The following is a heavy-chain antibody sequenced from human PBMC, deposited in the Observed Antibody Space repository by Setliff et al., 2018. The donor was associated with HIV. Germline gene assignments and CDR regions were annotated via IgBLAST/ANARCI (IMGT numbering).Heavy chain of an antibody. CDR2: INHSGIT. D-gene: IGHD1-7*01. J-gene: IGHJ5*02. CDR1: GDSITNSMHY. Sequence: SETLSLTCTVSGDSITNSMHYWAWIRQSPGTGLEWIGEINHSGITNYNPTLKSRVTISVDPSKNQFSLKLSSVTATDTAMYYCASANWNYLGYWFDPWGQGTLVTVSS. CDR3: ASANWNYLGYWFDP. V-gene: IGHV4-39*07.